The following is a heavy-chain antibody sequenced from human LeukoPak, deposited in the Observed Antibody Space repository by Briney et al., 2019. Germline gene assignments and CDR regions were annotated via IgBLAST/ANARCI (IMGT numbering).Heavy chain of an antibody. CDR1: GFTVSSSY. D-gene: IGHD3-3*01. V-gene: IGHV3-21*01. J-gene: IGHJ4*02. Sequence: GGSLRLSCAASGFTVSSSYMNWVRQAPGKGLEWVSSISSTSSNTNYADSVKGRFTISRDNAKNSLYLQMNSLRAEDTAVYYCARVWYYDFWSGYSCLDYWGQGTLVTVSS. CDR3: ARVWYYDFWSGYSCLDY. CDR2: ISSTSSNT.